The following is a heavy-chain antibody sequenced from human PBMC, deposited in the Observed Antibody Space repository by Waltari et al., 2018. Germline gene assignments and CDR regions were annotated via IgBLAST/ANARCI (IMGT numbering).Heavy chain of an antibody. CDR2: IYTSGST. J-gene: IGHJ5*02. Sequence: QVQLQESGPGLVKPSETLSLTCTVSGGSISSYYWSWIRQPAGKGLEWIGRIYTSGSTNSSPSRTSRATMSVDTSKSQFSLKLSSVTAADTAVYYCARVWIAAAGTGWFDPWGQGTLVTVSS. V-gene: IGHV4-4*07. CDR3: ARVWIAAAGTGWFDP. CDR1: GGSISSYY. D-gene: IGHD6-13*01.